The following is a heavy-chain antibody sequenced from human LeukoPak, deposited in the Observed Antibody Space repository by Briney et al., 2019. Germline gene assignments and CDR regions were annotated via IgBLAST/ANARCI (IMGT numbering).Heavy chain of an antibody. CDR2: ISWNSGSI. D-gene: IGHD6-13*01. CDR1: GFTFDDYA. CDR3: AKDISSSWYNNWFDP. J-gene: IGHJ5*02. V-gene: IGHV3-9*01. Sequence: GGSLRLSCAASGFTFDDYAMHRVRQAPGKGLEWVSGISWNSGSIGYADSVKGRFTISRDNAKNSLYLQMSSLRAEDTAFYYCAKDISSSWYNNWFDPWGQGTLVTVSS.